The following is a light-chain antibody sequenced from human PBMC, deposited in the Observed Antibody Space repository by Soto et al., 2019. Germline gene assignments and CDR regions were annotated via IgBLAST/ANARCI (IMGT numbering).Light chain of an antibody. J-gene: IGKJ2*01. Sequence: EIVLTQSPATLSLSPWERATLSCRASQSVSSYLAWYQQKTGQAPRLLIYDASNRATGIPARFSVSVSVTVFTLTISSLETEDFAVYYCQQRSNWPPYTFGQETKLEIK. V-gene: IGKV3-11*01. CDR1: QSVSSY. CDR2: DAS. CDR3: QQRSNWPPYT.